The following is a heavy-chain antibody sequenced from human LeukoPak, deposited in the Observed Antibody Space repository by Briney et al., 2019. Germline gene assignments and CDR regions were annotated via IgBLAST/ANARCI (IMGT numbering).Heavy chain of an antibody. CDR2: IYHSGST. D-gene: IGHD4-17*01. CDR1: GGSISSSNW. J-gene: IGHJ4*02. CDR3: ARTDMTTVDY. V-gene: IGHV4-4*02. Sequence: PSGILSLTCAVPGGSISSSNWWSWVRQPPGKGLEWIGEIYHSGSTNYNPSLKSRVTISVDTSKNQFSLKLSSVTAADTAVYYCARTDMTTVDYWGQGTLVTVSS.